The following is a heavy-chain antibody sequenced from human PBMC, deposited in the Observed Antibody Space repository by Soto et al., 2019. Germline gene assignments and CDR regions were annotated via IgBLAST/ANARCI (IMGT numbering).Heavy chain of an antibody. V-gene: IGHV3-74*01. CDR3: ARRAYGPFYYFDS. J-gene: IGHJ4*02. CDR2: INTDGGST. D-gene: IGHD4-17*01. Sequence: EVQLVESGGGLVQPGGSQRLSCAASGFTFSNYWMHWVRQAPGKGLVWVSRINTDGGSTTYAVSVKGRFTISRDNAQNTLYLQMNRLRGEDMAVYFCARRAYGPFYYFDSRGQGTLVTVSS. CDR1: GFTFSNYW.